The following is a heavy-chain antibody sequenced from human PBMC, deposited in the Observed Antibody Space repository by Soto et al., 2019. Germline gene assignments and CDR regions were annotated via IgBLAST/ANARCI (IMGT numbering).Heavy chain of an antibody. J-gene: IGHJ4*02. CDR3: ASVPEYSSGWIDFDY. D-gene: IGHD6-19*01. CDR2: IYYSGST. V-gene: IGHV4-59*01. Sequence: SETLSLTCTVSGASISSYYWSWIRQPPGKGLEWIGYIYYSGSTNYNPSLKSRVTISVDTSKNQFSLKLSSVTAADTAVYYCASVPEYSSGWIDFDYWGQGTLVTVSS. CDR1: GASISSYY.